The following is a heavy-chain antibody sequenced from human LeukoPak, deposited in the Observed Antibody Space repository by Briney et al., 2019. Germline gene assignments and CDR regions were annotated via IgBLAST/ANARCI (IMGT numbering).Heavy chain of an antibody. V-gene: IGHV3-30*18. CDR1: GFTFSSYG. J-gene: IGHJ4*02. CDR3: AKGTGGDYVPWVDY. CDR2: IAFDGTNK. Sequence: RSLRLSCAASGFTFSSYGMHWVRQAPGKGLEWVAVIAFDGTNKYYADSVKGRFTISRDNSKNTLYLQMNSLRAEDTAVYYCAKGTGGDYVPWVDYWGQGTLVTVSS. D-gene: IGHD4-17*01.